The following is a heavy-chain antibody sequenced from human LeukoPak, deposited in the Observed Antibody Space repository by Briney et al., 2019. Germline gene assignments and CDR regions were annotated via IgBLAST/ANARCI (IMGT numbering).Heavy chain of an antibody. V-gene: IGHV4-4*09. Sequence: PSETLSLTCTVSGGSISSYYWSWIRQPPGKGLEWIGYIYTSGSTNYNPSLKSRVTISVDTSKNQFSLKLSSVTAADTAVYYCARHVMSASWNYAIDYWGQGTLVTVSS. CDR1: GGSISSYY. D-gene: IGHD1-7*01. CDR2: IYTSGST. CDR3: ARHVMSASWNYAIDY. J-gene: IGHJ4*02.